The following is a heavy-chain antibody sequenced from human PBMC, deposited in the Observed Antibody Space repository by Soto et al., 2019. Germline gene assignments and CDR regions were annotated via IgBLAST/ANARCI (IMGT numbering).Heavy chain of an antibody. CDR2: IYYSGST. J-gene: IGHJ4*02. CDR3: ARHRLEGSWSAFDY. CDR1: GGSISSYY. V-gene: IGHV4-59*08. D-gene: IGHD6-13*01. Sequence: KPSETLSLTCTVSGGSISSYYWSWIRQPPGKGLEWIGYIYYSGSTNYNPSLKSRVTISVDTSKRQFSLKVNSVTAADTAVYYCARHRLEGSWSAFDYWGQGTLVTVSS.